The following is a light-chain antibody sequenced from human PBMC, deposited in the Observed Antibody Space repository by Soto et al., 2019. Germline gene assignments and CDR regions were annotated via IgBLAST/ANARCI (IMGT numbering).Light chain of an antibody. V-gene: IGKV3-15*01. CDR1: QSVSSN. Sequence: ETVMTQSPATLSVSPGERATLSCRASQSVSSNLAWYQQKPCQAPRLLLYGASSRATGSPARFSGSGSGTEFTLTISKLRSEYFAVYYCQQYDNWPGTFGQGNKLEIK. CDR2: GAS. J-gene: IGKJ2*01. CDR3: QQYDNWPGT.